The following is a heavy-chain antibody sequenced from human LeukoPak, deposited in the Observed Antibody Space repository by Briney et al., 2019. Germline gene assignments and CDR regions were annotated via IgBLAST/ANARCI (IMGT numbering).Heavy chain of an antibody. D-gene: IGHD1-26*01. CDR2: IFNGGST. CDR3: ATSIVGLTYDEHFQH. V-gene: IGHV3-53*01. J-gene: IGHJ1*01. Sequence: RSGGSLRLSCAASGFAVSSNHMSWVRQAPGKGLEWVSVIFNGGSTYYADSVKGRFTISRDNSKNTLYLQMNSLRAGDTAVYYCATSIVGLTYDEHFQHWGQGTLVTVSS. CDR1: GFAVSSNH.